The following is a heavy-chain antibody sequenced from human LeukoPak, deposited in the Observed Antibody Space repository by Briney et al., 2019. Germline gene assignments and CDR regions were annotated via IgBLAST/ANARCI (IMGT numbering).Heavy chain of an antibody. CDR3: ARERDGDYVDVFDY. V-gene: IGHV3-48*02. CDR2: ISSSSSTI. D-gene: IGHD4-17*01. Sequence: GGSLRLSCAASGFTFSSYSMNWVRQAPGKGLEWVSYISSSSSTIYYADSVKGRFTISRDNAKNSLYLQMNSLRDEDTAVYYCARERDGDYVDVFDYWGQGTLVTVSS. CDR1: GFTFSSYS. J-gene: IGHJ4*02.